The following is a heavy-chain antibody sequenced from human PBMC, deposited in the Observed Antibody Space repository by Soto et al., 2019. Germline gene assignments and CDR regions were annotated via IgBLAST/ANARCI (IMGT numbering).Heavy chain of an antibody. CDR1: GGTFSTFG. V-gene: IGHV1-69*13. CDR3: AKSDPMAAGDKYYYDF. Sequence: GXSVKVSCTASGGTFSTFGIMWVRQAPGQGLEWMGGIIPFFGTARYSQKFEDRITITADESTNTVYMDLRSLTSEDTGIYYCAKSDPMAAGDKYYYDFWGQGALVTVSS. CDR2: IIPFFGTA. D-gene: IGHD4-17*01. J-gene: IGHJ4*02.